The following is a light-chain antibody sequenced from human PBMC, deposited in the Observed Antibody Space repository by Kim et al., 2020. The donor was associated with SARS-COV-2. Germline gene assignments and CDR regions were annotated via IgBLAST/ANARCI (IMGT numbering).Light chain of an antibody. CDR1: QSVGTY. Sequence: SVSPGERATLSCRASQSVGTYLAWYQQKPGQAPRLLIYDASSRATGIPARFGGSGSGTDFTLTISSLEPEDFAVYYCQQRSDWPLTFGGGTKLEI. CDR3: QQRSDWPLT. V-gene: IGKV3-11*01. CDR2: DAS. J-gene: IGKJ4*01.